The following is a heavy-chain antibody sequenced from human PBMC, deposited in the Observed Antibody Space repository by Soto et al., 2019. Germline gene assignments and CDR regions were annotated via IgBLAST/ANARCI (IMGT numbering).Heavy chain of an antibody. J-gene: IGHJ5*02. V-gene: IGHV5-51*01. Sequence: GESLKISCKGSGYSFTSYWIGWGRQMPGKGLEWMGIIYPGDSDTRYSPSFQGQVTISADKSISTAYLQWSSLKAADTAMYYCASLRVQTTVTNWFDPWGQGTLVTVSS. D-gene: IGHD4-17*01. CDR2: IYPGDSDT. CDR1: GYSFTSYW. CDR3: ASLRVQTTVTNWFDP.